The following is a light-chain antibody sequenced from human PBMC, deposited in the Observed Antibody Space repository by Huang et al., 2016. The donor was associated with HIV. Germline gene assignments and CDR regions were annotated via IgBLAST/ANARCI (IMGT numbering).Light chain of an antibody. V-gene: IGKV4-1*01. Sequence: DIIMTQSPDSLAVSRGERATLNCRSSQSVYSSSTSKDYMAWFQQKPGQPPRLLLFWGSTREAGVPDRFTGSGSGTHFTLTIASLEAEDAAIYYCQQYYSSPQTFGQGTRVEVK. J-gene: IGKJ1*01. CDR2: WGS. CDR1: QSVYSSSTSKDY. CDR3: QQYYSSPQT.